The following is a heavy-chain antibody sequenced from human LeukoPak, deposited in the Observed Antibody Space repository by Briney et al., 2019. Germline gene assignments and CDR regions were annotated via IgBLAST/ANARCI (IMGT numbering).Heavy chain of an antibody. V-gene: IGHV3-30-3*01. CDR3: ARESRIGAVADPNWFDP. CDR1: GFTFSSYA. J-gene: IGHJ5*02. CDR2: ISYDGSNK. Sequence: PGGSLRLSCAASGFTFSSYAMHWVRQAPGKGLEWVAVISYDGSNKYYADSVKGRFTISRDNSKNTLYLQMNSLRAEDTAVYYCARESRIGAVADPNWFDPWGQGTLVTVSS. D-gene: IGHD6-19*01.